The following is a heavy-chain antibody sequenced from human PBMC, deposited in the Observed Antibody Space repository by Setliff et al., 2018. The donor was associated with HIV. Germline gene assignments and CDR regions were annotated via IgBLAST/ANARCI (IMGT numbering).Heavy chain of an antibody. CDR3: ARIGSGWSVGWFDP. V-gene: IGHV4-34*01. CDR2: INHRGST. Sequence: PSETLSLTCAVYGGSFSDYYWTWIRQSPGKGLEWIGEINHRGSTNYNPSLKSRVTVSVDTPKNQLSLKLRSVTAADTAVYYCARIGSGWSVGWFDPWGQGTLVTVSS. J-gene: IGHJ5*02. D-gene: IGHD6-13*01. CDR1: GGSFSDYY.